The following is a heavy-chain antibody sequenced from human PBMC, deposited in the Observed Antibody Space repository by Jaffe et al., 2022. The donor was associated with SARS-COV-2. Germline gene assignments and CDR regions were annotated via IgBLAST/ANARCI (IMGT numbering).Heavy chain of an antibody. Sequence: EVQLVESGGGLVQPGGSLRLSCAASGFTFSSYSMNWVRQAPGKGLEWVSYISSSNTTIYYADSVKGRFTISRDNAKNSLYLQMNSLRAEDTAVYYCAREWELLPSYWGQGTLVTVSS. CDR3: AREWELLPSY. CDR2: ISSSNTTI. D-gene: IGHD1-26*01. CDR1: GFTFSSYS. J-gene: IGHJ4*02. V-gene: IGHV3-48*01.